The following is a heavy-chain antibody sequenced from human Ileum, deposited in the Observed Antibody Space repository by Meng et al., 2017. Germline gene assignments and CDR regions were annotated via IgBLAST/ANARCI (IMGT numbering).Heavy chain of an antibody. Sequence: GGSLRLSCAASGFTFSSYAMHWVRQAPGKGLEWVAVISYDGSNKYYADSVKGRFTISRDNSKNTLYLQMNSLRAEDTAVYYCARGIFYYDSSGSTPEGDYWGQGTLVTVSS. V-gene: IGHV3-30*01. CDR1: GFTFSSYA. D-gene: IGHD3-22*01. CDR2: ISYDGSNK. CDR3: ARGIFYYDSSGSTPEGDY. J-gene: IGHJ4*02.